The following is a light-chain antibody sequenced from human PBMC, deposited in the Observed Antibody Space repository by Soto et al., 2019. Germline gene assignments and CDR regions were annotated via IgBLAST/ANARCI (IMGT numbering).Light chain of an antibody. J-gene: IGKJ1*01. CDR2: DAS. CDR1: QDINNY. Sequence: DIQMTQSPSSLSASVGDRVTITCQASQDINNYLNWYQQKPGKAPKLLIYDASNLETGVPSRFSGSGSGTDFTFTISSLQPEDIATYYCQQYDNLLPWTFGQGTKVEIK. V-gene: IGKV1-33*01. CDR3: QQYDNLLPWT.